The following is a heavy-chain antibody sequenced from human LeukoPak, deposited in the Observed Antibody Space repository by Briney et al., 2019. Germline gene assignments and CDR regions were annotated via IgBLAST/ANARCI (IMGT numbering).Heavy chain of an antibody. CDR1: GFTFSSYT. CDR2: IKSKTDGGTT. J-gene: IGHJ4*02. CDR3: TTVGGSGYCSSTSCPRYYFDY. V-gene: IGHV3-15*01. D-gene: IGHD2-2*01. Sequence: GGSPRLSCAASGFTFSSYTMNWVRQAPGKGLEWVGRIKSKTDGGTTDYAAPVKGRFTISRDDSKNTLYLQMNSLKTEDTAVYYCTTVGGSGYCSSTSCPRYYFDYWGQGTLVTVSS.